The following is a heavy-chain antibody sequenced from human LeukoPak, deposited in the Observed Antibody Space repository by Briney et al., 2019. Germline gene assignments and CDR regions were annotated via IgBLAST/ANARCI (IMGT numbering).Heavy chain of an antibody. CDR2: IRSSSSYI. D-gene: IGHD6-13*01. J-gene: IGHJ4*02. CDR3: ARAPAEAGISGGDY. V-gene: IGHV3-21*01. CDR1: GFTFSSYR. Sequence: PGGSLRLSCAASGFTFSSYRMNWVRQAPGKGLEWVSSIRSSSSYIYYADSVKGRFTISRDNAKKSLYLQMNSLRAEDTAVYYCARAPAEAGISGGDYWGQGTLVTVSS.